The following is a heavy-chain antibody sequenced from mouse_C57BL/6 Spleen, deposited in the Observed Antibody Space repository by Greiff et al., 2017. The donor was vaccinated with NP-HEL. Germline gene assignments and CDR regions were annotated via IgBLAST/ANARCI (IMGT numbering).Heavy chain of an antibody. D-gene: IGHD2-5*01. CDR1: GYTFTSYW. V-gene: IGHV1-69*01. J-gene: IGHJ4*01. Sequence: QVQLQQPGAELVMPGASVKLSCKASGYTFTSYWMHWVKQRPGQGLEWIGEIDPSGSYTNYNQKFKGKSTLTVDKSSSTAYMQLNSLTSEDSAVYYCASWCNYSNLYALDYWGQGTSVTVAS. CDR2: IDPSGSYT. CDR3: ASWCNYSNLYALDY.